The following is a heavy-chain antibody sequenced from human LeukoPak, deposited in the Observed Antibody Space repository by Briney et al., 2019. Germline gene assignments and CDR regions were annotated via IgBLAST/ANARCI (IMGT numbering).Heavy chain of an antibody. Sequence: GASVKVSCKASGYTFVGYYMHWVRQAPGQGLEWMGWINPNSGVTNYAQNFQGRVTMTRDTSISTAYMELSRLRSDDTAVYYCAKGVSGSYHNWFDPWGQGTLVTVSS. CDR2: INPNSGVT. D-gene: IGHD1-26*01. V-gene: IGHV1-2*02. CDR1: GYTFVGYY. CDR3: AKGVSGSYHNWFDP. J-gene: IGHJ5*02.